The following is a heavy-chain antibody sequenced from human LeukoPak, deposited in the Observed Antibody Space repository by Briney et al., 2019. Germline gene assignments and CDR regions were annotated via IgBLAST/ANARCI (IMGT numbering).Heavy chain of an antibody. CDR3: ASRPADTTWYGVFDY. J-gene: IGHJ4*02. V-gene: IGHV4-59*11. CDR2: IFNTGNT. Sequence: PSETLSLTCSVSGGSINSHYWSWIRQPPGKRLEWIVYIFNTGNTNYNPSLASRVTMSVDTSRAQFFLRLSPVTAADTAIYYCASRPADTTWYGVFDYWSQGTLVTVSS. CDR1: GGSINSHY. D-gene: IGHD3-10*01.